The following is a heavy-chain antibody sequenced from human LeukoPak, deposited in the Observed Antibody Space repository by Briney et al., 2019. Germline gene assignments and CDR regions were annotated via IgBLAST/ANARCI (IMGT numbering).Heavy chain of an antibody. J-gene: IGHJ4*02. CDR1: GGSFSGYY. Sequence: PSETLSLTCAVYGGSFSGYYWSWIRQPPGKGLEWIGEINHSGSTNYNPSLKSRVTISVDTSKNQFSLKLSSVTAADTAVYYCARGPRGGDSPSNPSKRFDYWGQGTLVTVPS. D-gene: IGHD6-13*01. CDR3: ARGPRGGDSPSNPSKRFDY. V-gene: IGHV4-34*01. CDR2: INHSGST.